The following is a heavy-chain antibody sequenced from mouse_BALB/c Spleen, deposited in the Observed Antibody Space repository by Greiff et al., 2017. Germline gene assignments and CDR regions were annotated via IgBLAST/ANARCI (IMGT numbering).Heavy chain of an antibody. CDR2: ISSGGST. Sequence: EVQVVESGGGLVKPGGSLKLSCAASGFTFSSYAMSWVRQTPEKRLEWVASISSGGSTYYPDSVKGRFTISRDNARNILYLQMSSLRSEDTAMYYGARGGYGNYGGAMDYWGQGTSVTVSS. CDR3: ARGGYGNYGGAMDY. CDR1: GFTFSSYA. J-gene: IGHJ4*01. V-gene: IGHV5-6-5*01. D-gene: IGHD2-10*02.